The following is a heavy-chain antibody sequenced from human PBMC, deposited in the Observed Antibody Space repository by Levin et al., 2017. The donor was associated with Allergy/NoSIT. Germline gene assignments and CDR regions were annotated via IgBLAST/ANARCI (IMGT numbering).Heavy chain of an antibody. CDR3: ASFTGGYCTGGVCYSTSERAFDI. CDR1: GFTFSSYA. CDR2: ISGSGGST. V-gene: IGHV3-23*01. D-gene: IGHD2-8*02. Sequence: GESLKISCAASGFTFSSYAMSWVRQAPGKGLEWVSAISGSGGSTYYADSVKGRFTISRDNSKNTLYLQMNSLRAEDTAVYYCASFTGGYCTGGVCYSTSERAFDIWGQGTMVTVSS. J-gene: IGHJ3*02.